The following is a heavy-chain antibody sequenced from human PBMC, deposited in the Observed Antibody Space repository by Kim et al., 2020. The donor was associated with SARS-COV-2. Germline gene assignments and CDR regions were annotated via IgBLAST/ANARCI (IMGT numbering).Heavy chain of an antibody. J-gene: IGHJ6*02. Sequence: GGSLRLSCAASGFTFSSYWMHWVRQAPGTGLVWVSRINNDGVDTIYADFVKGRFTISRDNAKNTLYLQMNSLRVEDTAVYFCVRGSGSYGYGMGVWGQVTTVTVSS. CDR1: GFTFSSYW. CDR2: INNDGVDT. V-gene: IGHV3-74*01. D-gene: IGHD3-3*01. CDR3: VRGSGSYGYGMGV.